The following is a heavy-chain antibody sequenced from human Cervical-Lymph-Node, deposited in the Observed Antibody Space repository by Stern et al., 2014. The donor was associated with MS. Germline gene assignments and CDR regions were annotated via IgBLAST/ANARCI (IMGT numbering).Heavy chain of an antibody. V-gene: IGHV3-23*04. CDR1: GFIYTNYA. Sequence: EVQLVESGGDLVQPGGSLRLSCAASGFIYTNYAMTWVRQAPGKGLEWVSAVSGSGSNTYCADSVRGRFTVSRDNSKNTMSLQMNSLRPEDTAVYYCAKNQGFAAGRIGDVWGQGTTVTVSS. CDR2: VSGSGSNT. D-gene: IGHD1-14*01. CDR3: AKNQGFAAGRIGDV. J-gene: IGHJ6*02.